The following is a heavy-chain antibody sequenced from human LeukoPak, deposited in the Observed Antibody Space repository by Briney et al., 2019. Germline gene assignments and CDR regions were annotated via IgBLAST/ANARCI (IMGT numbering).Heavy chain of an antibody. CDR2: ISESGRST. V-gene: IGHV3-23*01. CDR3: AKDQVTWNGRINWFDP. J-gene: IGHJ5*02. Sequence: PGGSLRLSCAASGFTFSSYAMTWVRQAPGKGLEWVSSISESGRSTYYAESVKGRFTISRDNSKNTLYLQMNSLSDEDTVVYYCAKDQVTWNGRINWFDPWGQGTLVTVSS. CDR1: GFTFSSYA. D-gene: IGHD1-1*01.